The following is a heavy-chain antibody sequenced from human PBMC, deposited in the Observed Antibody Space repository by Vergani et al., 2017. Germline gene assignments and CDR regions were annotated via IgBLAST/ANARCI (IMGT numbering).Heavy chain of an antibody. CDR1: GGSISSSSYY. J-gene: IGHJ6*02. CDR2: IYYSGST. V-gene: IGHV4-39*07. CDR3: ARDLLYYDSSGYSYYYGMDV. D-gene: IGHD3-22*01. Sequence: QLQLQESGPGLVKPSETLSLTCTVSGGSISSSSYYWGWIRQPPGKGLEWIGSIYYSGSTYYNPSLKSRVTISVDTSKNQFSLKLSSVTAADTAVYYCARDLLYYDSSGYSYYYGMDVWGQGTTVTVSS.